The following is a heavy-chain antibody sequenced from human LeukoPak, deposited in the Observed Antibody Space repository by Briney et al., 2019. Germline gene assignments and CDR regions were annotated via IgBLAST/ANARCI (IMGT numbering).Heavy chain of an antibody. V-gene: IGHV4-59*08. CDR3: ARRSVVTAINFDTFDI. D-gene: IGHD2-21*02. CDR2: IYSTGST. Sequence: SETLTLTCTVSGGSISSYYWNWIRQLPGMGLEWIGYIYSTGSTNYNPSLRGRVIISLDTSKNQFSLELSSVTAADTALYYCARRSVVTAINFDTFDIWGQGTMVTVSS. J-gene: IGHJ3*02. CDR1: GGSISSYY.